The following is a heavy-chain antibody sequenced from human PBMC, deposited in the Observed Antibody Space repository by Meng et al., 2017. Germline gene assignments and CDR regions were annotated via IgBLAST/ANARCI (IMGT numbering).Heavy chain of an antibody. CDR1: GYTFTSYD. CDR2: MNPNRGNT. J-gene: IGHJ3*02. V-gene: IGHV1-8*03. CDR3: ARVAPYCSSTSCYEHDAFDI. Sequence: ASVKVSCKASGYTFTSYDINWVRQATGQGLEWMGWMNPNRGNTGYAQKFQGRVTITRNTSISTAYMELSRLRSDDTAVYYCARVAPYCSSTSCYEHDAFDIWGQGTRVTVSS. D-gene: IGHD2-2*01.